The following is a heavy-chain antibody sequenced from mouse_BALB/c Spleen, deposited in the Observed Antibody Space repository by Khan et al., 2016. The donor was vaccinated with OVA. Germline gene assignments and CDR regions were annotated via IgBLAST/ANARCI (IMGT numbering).Heavy chain of an antibody. J-gene: IGHJ2*01. D-gene: IGHD3-3*01. V-gene: IGHV2-9*02. CDR2: IWAGGST. CDR3: ARSKYLARY. CDR1: GYSLTRYG. Sequence: QVQLQQSGPGLVAPSQSLSITCTAYGYSLTRYGVHWVRQPPGKGLEWLGLIWAGGSTHYNWALISRLSISIDNSKSLAFLIMNSLQTDDTALCYSARSKYLARYWGQGTTPTVSS.